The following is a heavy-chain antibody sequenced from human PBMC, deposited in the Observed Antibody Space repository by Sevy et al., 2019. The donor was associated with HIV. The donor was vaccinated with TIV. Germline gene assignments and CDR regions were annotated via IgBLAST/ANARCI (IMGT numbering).Heavy chain of an antibody. J-gene: IGHJ3*02. V-gene: IGHV3-23*01. D-gene: IGHD1-7*01. CDR1: GFTFSSYA. Sequence: GGSLRLSCAASGFTFSSYAMSWVRQAPGKGLEWVSAISGSGGSTYYADSVKGRYTISRDNSKNTVYLQMNSLRAEDTAVYYCAKVTETGRDGTRSLAFDIWGQGTMVTVSS. CDR3: AKVTETGRDGTRSLAFDI. CDR2: ISGSGGST.